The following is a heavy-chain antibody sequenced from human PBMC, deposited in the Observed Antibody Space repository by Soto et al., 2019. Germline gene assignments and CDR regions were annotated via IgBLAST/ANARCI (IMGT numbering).Heavy chain of an antibody. CDR1: GYTFTNYG. CDR3: ARGPAGGLRGGVSY. J-gene: IGHJ4*02. D-gene: IGHD6-6*01. Sequence: ASVKVSCKTSGYTFTNYGITWVRQAPGQGLKWMEWISAYNGDTNYAQKFQGRVIMTTDTSTTTAYMELRSLRSDDTAVYYCARGPAGGLRGGVSYWGQGTLVTVSS. V-gene: IGHV1-18*04. CDR2: ISAYNGDT.